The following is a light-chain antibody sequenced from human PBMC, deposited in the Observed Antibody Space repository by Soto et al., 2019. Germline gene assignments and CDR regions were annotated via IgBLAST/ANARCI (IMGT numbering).Light chain of an antibody. J-gene: IGKJ1*01. CDR1: QSISTW. Sequence: DIQMTQSPSILSASVGDRVTITCRASQSISTWLAWFQQIPGKAPNLLIYKASNLQSGVPSRFSGSGSGTDLTLTLASLQPDDFATYYCQQYHSYPWTFGQGTRVDVK. CDR2: KAS. V-gene: IGKV1-5*03. CDR3: QQYHSYPWT.